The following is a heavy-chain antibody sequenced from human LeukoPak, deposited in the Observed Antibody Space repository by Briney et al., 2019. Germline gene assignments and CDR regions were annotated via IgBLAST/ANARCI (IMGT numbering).Heavy chain of an antibody. CDR1: GFTFSSYA. Sequence: GGSLRLSCAASGFTFSSYAMNWVRQAPGKGLEWVSGISGSGGSTYYADSVKGRFTSSRDNSNNTLYVQMNSLRVEDTAVYYCAKSGGLSGSGRLAMDVWGQGTTVTVSS. CDR3: AKSGGLSGSGRLAMDV. D-gene: IGHD3-10*01. J-gene: IGHJ6*02. CDR2: ISGSGGST. V-gene: IGHV3-23*01.